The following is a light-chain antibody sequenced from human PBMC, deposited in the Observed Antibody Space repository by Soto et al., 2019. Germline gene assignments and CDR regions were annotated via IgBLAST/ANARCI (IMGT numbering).Light chain of an antibody. Sequence: EIVLTQSPATLSLSPGETATLSCRASQSVSSHLAWYQQKPGQAPRLLIYEASKRATGIPTRFSGSGSGTDFTLTISSLETEDFAVYYCQQRTNWPSTFGQGTKVDIK. CDR1: QSVSSH. J-gene: IGKJ2*02. CDR2: EAS. V-gene: IGKV3-11*01. CDR3: QQRTNWPST.